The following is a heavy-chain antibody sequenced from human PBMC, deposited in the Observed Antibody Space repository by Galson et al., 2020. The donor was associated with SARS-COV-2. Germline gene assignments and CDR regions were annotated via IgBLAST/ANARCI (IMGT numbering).Heavy chain of an antibody. D-gene: IGHD4-4*01. CDR2: ISYHGIA. V-gene: IGHV4-39*07. CDR1: GASFSITSYY. CDR3: ARDWGDYTYSVGHGMDG. Sequence: SETLSLTCTVSGASFSITSYYWGWIRQPPGKGLEWVGSISYHGIAYYNPSFRSRVSISIDTSKRQFYLRLDSVTAADTAEYYCARDWGDYTYSVGHGMDGWGQGTTVTVFS. J-gene: IGHJ6*02.